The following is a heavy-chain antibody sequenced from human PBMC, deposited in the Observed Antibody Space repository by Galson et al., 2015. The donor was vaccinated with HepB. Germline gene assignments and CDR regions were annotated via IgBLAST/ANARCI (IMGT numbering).Heavy chain of an antibody. D-gene: IGHD4-23*01. CDR3: AKNLDYGGNQDFDY. V-gene: IGHV3-23*01. Sequence: SLRLSCAASGFTFSSYAMSWVRQAPGKGLEWVSAISGSGGSTYYADSVKGRFTISRGNSKNTLYLQMNSLRAEDTAVYYCAKNLDYGGNQDFDYWGQGTLVTVSS. J-gene: IGHJ4*02. CDR2: ISGSGGST. CDR1: GFTFSSYA.